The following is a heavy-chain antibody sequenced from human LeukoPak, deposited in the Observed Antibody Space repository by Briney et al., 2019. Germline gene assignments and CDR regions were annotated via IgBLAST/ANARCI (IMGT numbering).Heavy chain of an antibody. CDR3: ARRMGTLIYYDKGRAPEDY. D-gene: IGHD3-22*01. CDR1: GFTFSSYA. J-gene: IGHJ4*02. CDR2: ISDSGGTT. Sequence: GGSLRLSCAASGFTFSSYAMSWVRHAPGEGLEWVSAISDSGGTTYYADSVKGRFTISRDNAKNSLYLQMNSLRAEDTAVYYCARRMGTLIYYDKGRAPEDYWGQGTLVTVSS. V-gene: IGHV3-23*01.